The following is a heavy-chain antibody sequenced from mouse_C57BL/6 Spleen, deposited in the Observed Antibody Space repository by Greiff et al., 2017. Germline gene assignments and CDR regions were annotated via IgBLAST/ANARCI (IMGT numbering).Heavy chain of an antibody. CDR1: GFTFSSYT. J-gene: IGHJ2*01. V-gene: IGHV5-9*01. Sequence: DVKLQESGGGLVKPGGSLKLSCAASGFTFSSYTMSWVRQTPEKRLEWVATISGGGGNTYYPDSVKGRFTISRDNAKNTLYLQMSSLRSEDTALYYCARNWDDYFDYWGQGTTLTVSS. CDR2: ISGGGGNT. D-gene: IGHD4-1*01. CDR3: ARNWDDYFDY.